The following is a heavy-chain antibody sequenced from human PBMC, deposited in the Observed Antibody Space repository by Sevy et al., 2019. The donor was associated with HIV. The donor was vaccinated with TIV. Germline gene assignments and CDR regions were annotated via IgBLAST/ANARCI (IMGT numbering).Heavy chain of an antibody. Sequence: ASVKVSCKVSGYTLTQLSRHWVRQAPGKGLEWMGSFDPEDGETLYAQKFQGRVTMTEDTSTNTAYMELSSLRSEDTAVYYCATTKDYYDSSGSPFDYWGQGTLVTVSS. CDR2: FDPEDGET. D-gene: IGHD3-22*01. CDR3: ATTKDYYDSSGSPFDY. V-gene: IGHV1-24*01. CDR1: GYTLTQLS. J-gene: IGHJ4*02.